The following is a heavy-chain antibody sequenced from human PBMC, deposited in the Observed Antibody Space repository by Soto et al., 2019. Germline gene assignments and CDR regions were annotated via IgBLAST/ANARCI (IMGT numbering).Heavy chain of an antibody. CDR2: VYYNGRT. CDR1: GGSISSGGYY. D-gene: IGHD6-6*01. CDR3: ASTKDYSSSLDY. Sequence: LSLTCTVSGGSISSGGYYWSWIRQHPGKGLEWIGCVYYNGRTYYNPSLKSRITISVDTSKKHFSLKLSSVTAADTAVYYCASTKDYSSSLDYWGQGILVTVSS. V-gene: IGHV4-31*03. J-gene: IGHJ4*02.